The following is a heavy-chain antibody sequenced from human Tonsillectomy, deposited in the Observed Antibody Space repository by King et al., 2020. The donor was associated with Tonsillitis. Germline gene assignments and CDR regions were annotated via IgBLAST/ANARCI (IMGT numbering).Heavy chain of an antibody. Sequence: QLVQSGAEVKKPGSSVKVSCKASGGIFDTYAFSWLRQTPGQGPEWVGGITPISGAAKYAQKFQGRVTITADGSSSTIYMELGSLTSEDTAVYYCARDLHWGGDCYFDYWGQGTLVTVSP. D-gene: IGHD2-21*02. CDR1: GGIFDTYA. J-gene: IGHJ4*02. CDR3: ARDLHWGGDCYFDY. V-gene: IGHV1-69*01. CDR2: ITPISGAA.